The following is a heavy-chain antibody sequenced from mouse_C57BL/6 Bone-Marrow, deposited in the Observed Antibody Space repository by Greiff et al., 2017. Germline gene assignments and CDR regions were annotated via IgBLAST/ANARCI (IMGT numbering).Heavy chain of an antibody. Sequence: QVQLQQSGPELVKPGASVKISCKASGYAFSSSWMNWVKQRPGKGLEWIGRIYPGDGDTNYNGKFKGKATLTADKSSSTAYMQLSSLTSEDSAVYFCASIPYYNFDNWGQGTTLTVSS. CDR3: ASIPYYNFDN. J-gene: IGHJ2*01. D-gene: IGHD2-12*01. CDR1: GYAFSSSW. CDR2: IYPGDGDT. V-gene: IGHV1-82*01.